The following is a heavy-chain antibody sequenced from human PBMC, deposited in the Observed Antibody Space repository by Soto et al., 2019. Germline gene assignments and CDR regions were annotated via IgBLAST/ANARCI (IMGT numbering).Heavy chain of an antibody. J-gene: IGHJ6*02. CDR3: ARRKFYYGSGSYYLRVDYYYGMDV. Sequence: PSETLSLTCAVYGGSFSGYYWSWIRQPPGKGLEWIGEINHSGSTNYNPSLKSRVTISVDTSKNQFSLKLSSVTAADTAVYYCARRKFYYGSGSYYLRVDYYYGMDVWGQGTTVTVSS. CDR2: INHSGST. V-gene: IGHV4-34*01. D-gene: IGHD3-10*01. CDR1: GGSFSGYY.